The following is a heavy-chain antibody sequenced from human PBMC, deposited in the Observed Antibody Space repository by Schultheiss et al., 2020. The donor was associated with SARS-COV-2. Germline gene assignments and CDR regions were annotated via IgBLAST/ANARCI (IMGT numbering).Heavy chain of an antibody. J-gene: IGHJ4*02. Sequence: SETLSLTCTVSGGSISSYYWSWIRQPPGKGLEWIGSIYYSGSTYYNPSLKSRVTISVDTSKNQFSLKLSSVTAADTAVYYCARGVEMATNYWGQGTLVTVSS. CDR2: IYYSGST. CDR1: GGSISSYY. CDR3: ARGVEMATNY. D-gene: IGHD5-24*01. V-gene: IGHV4-59*12.